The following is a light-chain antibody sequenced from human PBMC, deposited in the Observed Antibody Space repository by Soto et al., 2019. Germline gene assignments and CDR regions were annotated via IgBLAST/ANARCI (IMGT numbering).Light chain of an antibody. Sequence: EIVLTQSPGTLSLSPGDRATLSCRASQTISSTYLAWYQQRPGQAPRLLIYATSSRATGTPDRFSGSGSGTDFTLTISRLEPEDFAVYYCQRYDSSLYTFGQGTKLEIK. CDR1: QTISSTY. J-gene: IGKJ2*01. CDR3: QRYDSSLYT. CDR2: ATS. V-gene: IGKV3-20*01.